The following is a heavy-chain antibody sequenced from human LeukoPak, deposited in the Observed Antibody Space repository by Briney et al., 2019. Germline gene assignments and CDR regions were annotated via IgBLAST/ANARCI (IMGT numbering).Heavy chain of an antibody. V-gene: IGHV1-2*02. CDR2: INPNSGGA. J-gene: IGHJ4*02. D-gene: IGHD6-13*01. CDR1: GYTFNGYY. CDR3: APLLPLRQFPQLVRFDY. Sequence: ASVKVSCKASGYTFNGYYLHWVRQAPGQGLEWMGWINPNSGGADYAQKFRGRVTMTADTSISTAYMELNSLTSDDTAVYYCAPLLPLRQFPQLVRFDYWGQGTLVTVSS.